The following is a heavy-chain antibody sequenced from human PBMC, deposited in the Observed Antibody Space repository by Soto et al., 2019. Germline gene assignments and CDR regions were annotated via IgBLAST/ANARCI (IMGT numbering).Heavy chain of an antibody. D-gene: IGHD5-12*01. CDR1: GYTFTSYY. J-gene: IGHJ6*02. V-gene: IGHV1-46*01. CDR3: ARDRFRQYGGYDPSDWYYGMDV. Sequence: ASVKVSCKASGYTFTSYYMHWVRQAPGQGLEWMGIINPSGGSTSYAQKFQGRVTMTRDTSTSTVYMELSSLRSEDTAVYYCARDRFRQYGGYDPSDWYYGMDVWGQGTTVTV. CDR2: INPSGGST.